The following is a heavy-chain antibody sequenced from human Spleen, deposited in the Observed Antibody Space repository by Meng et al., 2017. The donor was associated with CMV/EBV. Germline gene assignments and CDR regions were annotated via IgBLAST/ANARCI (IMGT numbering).Heavy chain of an antibody. J-gene: IGHJ4*02. D-gene: IGHD3-22*01. V-gene: IGHV1-2*06. CDR3: ARGSYYYDTSGYYQPHFDY. CDR1: GYTFTGYY. Sequence: ASVKVSCKASGYTFTGYYIHWVRQAPGQGLEWMGRINPNSGTKNYEQKFQDRVTMTRDTSISTAYMELRRLRSDDTAVYYCARGSYYYDTSGYYQPHFDYWGQGTLVTVSS. CDR2: INPNSGTK.